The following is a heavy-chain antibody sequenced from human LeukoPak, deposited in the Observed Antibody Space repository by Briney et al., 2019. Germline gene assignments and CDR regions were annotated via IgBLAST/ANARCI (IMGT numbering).Heavy chain of an antibody. CDR1: GFTFSGYS. Sequence: GRSLRLSCAASGFTFSGYSMHWVRQAPGKGLEWVAVISHDGTNKWYADSVKGRFTVSRDNSKNMLYVQLNSLRPEDTAVYYCSPKGATADYWGQGTLVIVSS. V-gene: IGHV3-30-3*01. D-gene: IGHD5-12*01. CDR2: ISHDGTNK. J-gene: IGHJ4*02. CDR3: SPKGATADY.